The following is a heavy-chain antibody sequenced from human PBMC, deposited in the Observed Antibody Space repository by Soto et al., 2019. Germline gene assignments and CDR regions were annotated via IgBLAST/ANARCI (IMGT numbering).Heavy chain of an antibody. V-gene: IGHV1-18*01. J-gene: IGHJ5*02. Sequence: GASVKVSCKASGYTFTSYGISWVRQAPGQGLEWMGWISAYNGNTNYAQKLQGRVTMTTDTSTSTAYMELRSLRSDDTAVYYCARGPPLEYYDFWSGYYNERFDPRGQGTLVTVSS. CDR3: ARGPPLEYYDFWSGYYNERFDP. CDR1: GYTFTSYG. CDR2: ISAYNGNT. D-gene: IGHD3-3*01.